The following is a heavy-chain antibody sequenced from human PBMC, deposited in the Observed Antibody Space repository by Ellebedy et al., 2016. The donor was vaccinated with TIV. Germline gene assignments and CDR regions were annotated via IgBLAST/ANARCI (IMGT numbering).Heavy chain of an antibody. CDR2: IKEGGTKR. D-gene: IGHD6-19*01. Sequence: GESLTISXAASGFTFSNYWMNWVRQAPGKGLEWVANIKEGGTKRYYVDSVKGRFSISRDDAKNSIYLQMNSLRVEDTAIYYCVTQRGLDWGQGTLVTVSS. J-gene: IGHJ4*02. CDR1: GFTFSNYW. CDR3: VTQRGLD. V-gene: IGHV3-7*01.